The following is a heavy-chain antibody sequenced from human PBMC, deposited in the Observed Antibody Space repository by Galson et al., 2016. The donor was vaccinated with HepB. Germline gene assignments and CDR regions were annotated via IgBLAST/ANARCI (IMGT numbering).Heavy chain of an antibody. CDR3: ARNDYLTPYYYYGMDV. V-gene: IGHV3-30-3*01. J-gene: IGHJ6*02. CDR1: GFTFSSYA. D-gene: IGHD4-11*01. Sequence: SLRLSCAASGFTFSSYAMHWVRQAPDKGLEWLAVISYGGRNKYYADSVKGRFTVSRDDSKNTLYLQMNGLRPEDTAVYYCARNDYLTPYYYYGMDVWGQGTTVTVSS. CDR2: ISYGGRNK.